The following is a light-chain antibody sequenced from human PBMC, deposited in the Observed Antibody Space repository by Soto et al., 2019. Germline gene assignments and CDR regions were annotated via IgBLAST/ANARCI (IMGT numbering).Light chain of an antibody. CDR1: SSNIETNY. CDR3: AATDDSLGGPV. J-gene: IGLJ2*01. CDR2: TNN. V-gene: IGLV1-47*02. Sequence: QSVLTQPPSASGTPGQRVTISCSGSSSNIETNYVYWYQHLPGAAPKLLIFTNNQRPSGVPDRFSASKSGTSASLAISGLRSEDEDDYYCAATDDSLGGPVFGGGTKVTVL.